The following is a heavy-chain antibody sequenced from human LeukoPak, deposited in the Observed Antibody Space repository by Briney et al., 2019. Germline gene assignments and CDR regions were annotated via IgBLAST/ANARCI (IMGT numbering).Heavy chain of an antibody. V-gene: IGHV4-30-4*08. J-gene: IGHJ4*02. CDR2: VYYTGQT. CDR1: GDSLSYSDYY. D-gene: IGHD6-13*01. Sequence: PSETLSLTCTVSGDSLSYSDYYWTWIRQTPGKGLEWIGYVYYTGQTYYNPSLKSRVTISVDTSKNQFSLKLSSVTAADTAVYYCARAINIAAPGPGYWGQGTLVTVSS. CDR3: ARAINIAAPGPGY.